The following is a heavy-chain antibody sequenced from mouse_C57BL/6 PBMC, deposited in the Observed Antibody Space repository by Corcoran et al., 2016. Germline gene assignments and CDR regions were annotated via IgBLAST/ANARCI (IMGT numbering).Heavy chain of an antibody. V-gene: IGHV3-6*01. D-gene: IGHD2-3*01. Sequence: DVQLQESGPGLVKPSQSLSLTCSVTGYSITSGYYWNWIRQFPGNKLEWMGYISYDGSNNYNPSLKNRISITRDTSKNQFFLKLNSVTTEDTATYYCAREWDGYCFAYWGQGTLVTVSA. CDR2: ISYDGSN. CDR3: AREWDGYCFAY. CDR1: GYSITSGYY. J-gene: IGHJ3*01.